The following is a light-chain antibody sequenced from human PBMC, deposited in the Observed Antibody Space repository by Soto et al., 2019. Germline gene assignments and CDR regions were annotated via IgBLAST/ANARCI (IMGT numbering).Light chain of an antibody. CDR2: DVS. Sequence: QSALTQPRSVSGSPGQPVTISCTGTSSDIGGYKYVSWYQHHPGKAPKLLIYDVSERPSGVPDRFSGSKSGNTASLTISGLQAEDEADYYCCSYAAISVVFGGGTKLTVL. CDR1: SSDIGGYKY. CDR3: CSYAAISVV. J-gene: IGLJ2*01. V-gene: IGLV2-11*01.